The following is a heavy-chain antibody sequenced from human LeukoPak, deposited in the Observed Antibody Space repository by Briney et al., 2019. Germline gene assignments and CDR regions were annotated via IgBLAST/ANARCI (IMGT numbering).Heavy chain of an antibody. V-gene: IGHV3-23*01. D-gene: IGHD3-22*01. Sequence: GGSLRLSCAASGFTFSSYAMSWVRQAPGKGLEWVSAISGSGSTIYYADSVKGRFTISRDNAKNSLYLQMNSLRAEDTAVYYCAREREYYYDSSGYYPHDAFDIWGQGTMVTVSS. CDR3: AREREYYYDSSGYYPHDAFDI. CDR2: ISGSGSTI. J-gene: IGHJ3*02. CDR1: GFTFSSYA.